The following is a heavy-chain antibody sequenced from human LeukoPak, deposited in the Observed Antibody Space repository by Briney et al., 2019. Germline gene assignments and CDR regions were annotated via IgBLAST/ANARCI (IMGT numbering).Heavy chain of an antibody. CDR1: GFTFSNAW. CDR2: IKNKTDGGTI. Sequence: WGSLRLSCAASGFTFSNAWMSWVRQAPGKGLEWVGRIKNKTDGGTIDYAAPVKGRFTISRDDSKNTLYLQMNSLKTEDTAVYYCTTGGYGGQLDYWGQGTLVTVSS. D-gene: IGHD5-12*01. J-gene: IGHJ4*02. CDR3: TTGGYGGQLDY. V-gene: IGHV3-15*01.